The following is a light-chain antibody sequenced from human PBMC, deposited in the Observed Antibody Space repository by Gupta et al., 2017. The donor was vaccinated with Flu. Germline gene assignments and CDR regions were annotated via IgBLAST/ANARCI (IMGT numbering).Light chain of an antibody. CDR3: ASYTGSYTFV. CDR1: SSDIGTYNR. V-gene: IGLV2-18*02. J-gene: IGLJ1*01. CDR2: EVT. Sequence: QSALTQPPSVSGSPGQSVTISCTRTSSDIGTYNRVSWYQQPPGTAPKLIIYEVTNRPSGVPDRFSASKSANTASLTISGLQGEDEADYYCASYTGSYTFVFGTGTKVTV.